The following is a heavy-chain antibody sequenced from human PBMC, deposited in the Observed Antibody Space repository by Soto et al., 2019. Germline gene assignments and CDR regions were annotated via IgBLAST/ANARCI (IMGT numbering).Heavy chain of an antibody. J-gene: IGHJ6*02. V-gene: IGHV3-23*01. Sequence: QPGGSLRLSCAASGFICSSYDRSWVRQAPGKGLEWVSTILVGGSPHYEDSVRGRFTISRDGSKNTLYLQMNSLRAEDTAVYYCVRQAKLTTVTANVGYYYGLDVWGQGTTVTVSS. CDR3: VRQAKLTTVTANVGYYYGLDV. D-gene: IGHD4-4*01. CDR2: ILVGGSP. CDR1: GFICSSYD.